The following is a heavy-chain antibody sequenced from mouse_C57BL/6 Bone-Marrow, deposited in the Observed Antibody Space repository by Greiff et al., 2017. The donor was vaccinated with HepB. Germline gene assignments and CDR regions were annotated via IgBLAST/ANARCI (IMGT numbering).Heavy chain of an antibody. CDR1: GYTFTSYG. D-gene: IGHD1-1*01. CDR2: INPRSGNT. V-gene: IGHV1-81*01. CDR3: ARSGSSSNFAY. Sequence: QVQLQQSGAELARPGASVKLSCKASGYTFTSYGISWVKQSTGQGLEWIGEINPRSGNTYYNEKFKGKATLTADKSSSTAYMELRSLTSEDSAVYFGARSGSSSNFAYWGQGTLVTVSA. J-gene: IGHJ3*01.